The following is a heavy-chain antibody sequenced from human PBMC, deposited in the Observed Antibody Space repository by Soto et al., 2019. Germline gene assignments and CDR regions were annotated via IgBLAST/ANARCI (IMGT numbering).Heavy chain of an antibody. V-gene: IGHV3-53*04. CDR3: ASAWRVNAFEI. D-gene: IGHD3-3*01. Sequence: EVQLVESGGGLVQPGGSLRLSCAASGFTVSSNCMSWVRQAPGKGLEWVSVIYSGGSTYYADSVKGRFTISRHNSKNTLYLQMNSLSAEDTAVYYCASAWRVNAFEIWGQWTIVTVSS. CDR1: GFTVSSNC. J-gene: IGHJ3*02. CDR2: IYSGGST.